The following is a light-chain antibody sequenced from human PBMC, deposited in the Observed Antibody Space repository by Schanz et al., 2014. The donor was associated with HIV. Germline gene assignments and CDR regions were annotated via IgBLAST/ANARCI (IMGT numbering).Light chain of an antibody. J-gene: IGKJ1*01. V-gene: IGKV3-20*01. CDR1: QSVSSSS. Sequence: EIVLTQSPGTVALSPGDRITLTCRASQSVSSSSLAWYQQKPGQAPSLLISGASSRATGVPVRFSGSGSGTDFTLTISRLEPEDYAVYYCQQYGSPPWTFGQGTKVEVK. CDR2: GAS. CDR3: QQYGSPPWT.